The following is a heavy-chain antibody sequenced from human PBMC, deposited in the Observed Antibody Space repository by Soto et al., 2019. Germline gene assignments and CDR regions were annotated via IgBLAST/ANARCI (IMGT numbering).Heavy chain of an antibody. CDR2: IIPIFGTA. CDR1: GGTFSSYA. D-gene: IGHD2-2*01. Sequence: QVQLVQSGAEVKKPGSSVKVSCKASGGTFSSYAISWVRQAPGQGLEWMGGIIPIFGTANYAQKFQGRVTITADESTSTAYMELSSLRSEDTAVYYCARSLVVPAAMPYTWFDPWGQGTLVTVSS. V-gene: IGHV1-69*01. CDR3: ARSLVVPAAMPYTWFDP. J-gene: IGHJ5*02.